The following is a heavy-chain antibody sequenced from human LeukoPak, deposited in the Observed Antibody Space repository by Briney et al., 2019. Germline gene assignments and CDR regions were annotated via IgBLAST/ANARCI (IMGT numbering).Heavy chain of an antibody. D-gene: IGHD3-10*01. V-gene: IGHV4-59*01. Sequence: SETLSLTCTVSGGSISYYYWSWIRQPPGKGLEWIGYIYYSGSTNYNPSLKSRVTISVDTSKNQFSLKLSSVTAADTAVYYCARLVAGGYYYMDVWGKGTTVTVSS. CDR3: ARLVAGGYYYMDV. CDR2: IYYSGST. J-gene: IGHJ6*03. CDR1: GGSISYYY.